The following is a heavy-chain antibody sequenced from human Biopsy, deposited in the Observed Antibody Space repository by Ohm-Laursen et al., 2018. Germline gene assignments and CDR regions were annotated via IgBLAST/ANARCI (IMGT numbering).Heavy chain of an antibody. CDR1: GGSISSDH. CDR3: ARATNSTGWPYYYFYGMDV. V-gene: IGHV4-59*01. D-gene: IGHD2/OR15-2a*01. J-gene: IGHJ6*02. Sequence: GTLSLTCIVSGGSISSDHWSWIRQTPGKGLEWIGYIYYSGSTNYNPSLKSRVTISVDTSKNQFSLRLNSVTAADTAVYYCARATNSTGWPYYYFYGMDVWGQGTTVTVSS. CDR2: IYYSGST.